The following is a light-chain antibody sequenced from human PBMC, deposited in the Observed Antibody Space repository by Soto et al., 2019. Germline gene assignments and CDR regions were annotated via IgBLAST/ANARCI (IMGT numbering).Light chain of an antibody. J-gene: IGLJ2*01. Sequence: QSVLTQPPSVSGAPGQRVTISCTGSSSNIGAGYDVHWYQQLPGTAPKLLIYGNSNRPSGVPDRFSGSKSDTSASLAITKLQAEDEADYYCQSYDSSLSVVFGAGTKLTVL. CDR2: GNS. CDR1: SSNIGAGYD. V-gene: IGLV1-40*01. CDR3: QSYDSSLSVV.